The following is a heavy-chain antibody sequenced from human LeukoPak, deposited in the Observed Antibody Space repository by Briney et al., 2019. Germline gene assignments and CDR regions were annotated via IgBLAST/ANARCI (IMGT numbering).Heavy chain of an antibody. CDR1: GFTFSSYS. V-gene: IGHV3-21*01. CDR2: ISSSSTYI. J-gene: IGHJ4*02. Sequence: GGSLRLSCAASGFTFSSYSMNWVRQTPGKGLEWVSSISSSSTYIYYADSVKGRFTISRDNAKNSLYLQMNSPIAEDTAVYYCAREPTAMILWGQGTLVTVSS. CDR3: AREPTAMIL. D-gene: IGHD5-18*01.